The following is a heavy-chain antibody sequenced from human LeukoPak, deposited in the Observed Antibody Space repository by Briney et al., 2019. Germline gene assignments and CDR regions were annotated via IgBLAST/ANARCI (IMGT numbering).Heavy chain of an antibody. CDR2: ISSNGGST. Sequence: GGSLRLSCSASGFTFTSYAMHWVRQAQGEGMEYVSAISSNGGSTYYADSVKGRFTISRDNSKNTLYLQMSSLRAEDTAVYYCVKESPWGSSGYDYWGQGTLVTVSS. D-gene: IGHD3-22*01. CDR1: GFTFTSYA. J-gene: IGHJ4*02. CDR3: VKESPWGSSGYDY. V-gene: IGHV3-64D*06.